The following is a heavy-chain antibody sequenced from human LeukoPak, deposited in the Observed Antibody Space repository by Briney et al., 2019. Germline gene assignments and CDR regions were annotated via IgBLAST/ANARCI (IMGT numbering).Heavy chain of an antibody. J-gene: IGHJ3*02. V-gene: IGHV3-21*01. CDR2: ISSSSSYI. D-gene: IGHD3-10*01. CDR3: ARDFRGLNDAFDI. Sequence: GGSLRLSCAASGFTFSSYSMNWVRQAPGKGLEWVSSISSSSSYIYYADSVKGLFTISRDNAKNSLYLQMNSLRAEDTAVYYCARDFRGLNDAFDIWGQGTMVTVSP. CDR1: GFTFSSYS.